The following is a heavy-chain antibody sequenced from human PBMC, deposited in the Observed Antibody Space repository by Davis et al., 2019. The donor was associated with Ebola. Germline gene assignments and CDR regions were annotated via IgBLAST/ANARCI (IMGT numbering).Heavy chain of an antibody. CDR2: ISSSGSTI. CDR1: GFTFSDYY. V-gene: IGHV3-11*01. J-gene: IGHJ4*02. D-gene: IGHD3-22*01. CDR3: ARATYYYDSSGYYPFDY. Sequence: PGGSLRLSCAASGFTFSDYYMSWIRQAPGKGLEWVSYISSSGSTIYYADSVKGRFTISRDNAKNSLYLQMNSLRAEDTAVYYCARATYYYDSSGYYPFDYWGQGTLVTVSS.